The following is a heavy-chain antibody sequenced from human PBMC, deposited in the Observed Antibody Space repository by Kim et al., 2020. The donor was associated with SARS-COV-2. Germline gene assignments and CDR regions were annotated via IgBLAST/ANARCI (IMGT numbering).Heavy chain of an antibody. J-gene: IGHJ4*02. Sequence: SETLSLTCTVSGGSISSYYWSWILQPPGKGLEWIGYIYYSGSTNYNPSLKSRVTISVDTSKNQFSLKLSSVTAADTAVYYCARGKYCSSTSCSYYFDYWGQGTLVTVSS. V-gene: IGHV4-59*01. CDR2: IYYSGST. D-gene: IGHD2-2*01. CDR3: ARGKYCSSTSCSYYFDY. CDR1: GGSISSYY.